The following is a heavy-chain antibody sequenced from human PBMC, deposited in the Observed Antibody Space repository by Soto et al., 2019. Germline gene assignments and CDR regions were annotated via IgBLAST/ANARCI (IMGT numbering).Heavy chain of an antibody. D-gene: IGHD6-13*01. V-gene: IGHV3-30*18. CDR1: GFTFSSYG. CDR2: ISYVGSNK. CDR3: AKLIAAGDY. Sequence: QVQLVESGGGVVQPGRSLRLSCAASGFTFSSYGMHWVRQAPGKGLEWVAVISYVGSNKYYADSVKGRFTISRDNSKNTLYLQMNSLRAEDTAVYYCAKLIAAGDYWGQGTLVTVSS. J-gene: IGHJ4*02.